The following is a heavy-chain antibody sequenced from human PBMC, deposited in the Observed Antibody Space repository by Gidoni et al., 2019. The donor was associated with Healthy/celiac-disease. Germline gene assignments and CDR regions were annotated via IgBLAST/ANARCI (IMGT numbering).Heavy chain of an antibody. V-gene: IGHV1-18*01. Sequence: QVQLAQSGAEVKKPGASVKVSCKASGYTFTSYGISWVRQAPGQGLEWMGWISAYNGNTNYAQKLQGRVTMTTDTSTSTAYMELGSLRSDDTAVYYCARSLFRDYDSSGYWAFWGQGPLVTVSS. D-gene: IGHD3-22*01. CDR1: GYTFTSYG. J-gene: IGHJ4*02. CDR3: ARSLFRDYDSSGYWAF. CDR2: ISAYNGNT.